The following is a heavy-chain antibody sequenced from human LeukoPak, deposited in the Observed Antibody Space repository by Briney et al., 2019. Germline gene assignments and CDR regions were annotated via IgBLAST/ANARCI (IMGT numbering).Heavy chain of an antibody. V-gene: IGHV3-30*04. CDR3: ASSYYYDSSGYLDAFDI. CDR2: ISYDGSNE. J-gene: IGHJ3*02. CDR1: GFTFSSYA. D-gene: IGHD3-22*01. Sequence: PGRSLRLSCAASGFTFSSYAMHWVRQAPGKGLEWVAVISYDGSNEYYADSVKGRFTISRDNSKNTLYLQMNSLRAEDTAVYYCASSYYYDSSGYLDAFDIWGQGTMVTVSS.